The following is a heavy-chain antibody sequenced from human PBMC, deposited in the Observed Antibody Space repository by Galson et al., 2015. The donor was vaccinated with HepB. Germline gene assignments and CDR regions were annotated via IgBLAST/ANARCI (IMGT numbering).Heavy chain of an antibody. V-gene: IGHV3-49*04. CDR2: IKSLSYGGTT. D-gene: IGHD3-16*01. CDR1: GFTFADYA. CDR3: TRVGY. J-gene: IGHJ4*02. Sequence: SLRLSCAASGFTFADYALSWVRQAPGKGLEWVGFIKSLSYGGTTEYAASVKGRFTISRDDSKSIAYLQMNSLKTEDTGVYYCTRVGYWGQGTLVTVSS.